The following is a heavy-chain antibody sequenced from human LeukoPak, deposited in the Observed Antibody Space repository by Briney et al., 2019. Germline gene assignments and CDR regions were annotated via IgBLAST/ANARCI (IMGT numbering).Heavy chain of an antibody. V-gene: IGHV4-59*01. CDR1: GGSISSYY. D-gene: IGHD6-19*01. J-gene: IGHJ4*02. CDR2: IDYRGIT. Sequence: ASETLSLTCTVSGGSISSYYWSWIRQPPGKGLEWIGYIDYRGITSYNPSLESRVTISVDTSKNQFSLRLSSMTAADTAVYYCTREYSSGWSGTGYWGQGTQVTVSS. CDR3: TREYSSGWSGTGY.